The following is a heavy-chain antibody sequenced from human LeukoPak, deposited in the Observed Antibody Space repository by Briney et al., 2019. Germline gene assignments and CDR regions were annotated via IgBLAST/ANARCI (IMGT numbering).Heavy chain of an antibody. D-gene: IGHD3-10*01. V-gene: IGHV3-30-3*01. J-gene: IGHJ4*02. CDR3: ARDRYGD. Sequence: PGGSLRLSCAASGFTFSSYAMHWVRQAPGKGLEWVAVISYDGSNKYYADSVKGRFTISRDNSKNTLYLQTNSLRAEDTAVYYCARDRYGDWGQGTLVTVSS. CDR2: ISYDGSNK. CDR1: GFTFSSYA.